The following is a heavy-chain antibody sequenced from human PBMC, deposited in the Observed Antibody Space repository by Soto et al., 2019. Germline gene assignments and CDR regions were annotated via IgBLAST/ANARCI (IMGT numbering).Heavy chain of an antibody. J-gene: IGHJ4*02. CDR3: TRSKDGYNLVADY. CDR2: INGDGSTT. CDR1: GFTLSSFW. D-gene: IGHD5-12*01. Sequence: EVQLVESGGGLVQPGGSLRLSCAASGFTLSSFWMHWVRQAPGKGLVWVSRINGDGSTTSYADSVKGRFTISRDNAKNTLYLQMTSLRAGETAVYYCTRSKDGYNLVADYWGQGTLVTVSS. V-gene: IGHV3-74*01.